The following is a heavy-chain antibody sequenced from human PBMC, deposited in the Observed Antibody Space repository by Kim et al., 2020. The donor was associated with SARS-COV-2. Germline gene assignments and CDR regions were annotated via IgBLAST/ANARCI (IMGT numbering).Heavy chain of an antibody. CDR1: GGSISSSSYY. Sequence: SETLSLTCTVSGGSISSSSYYWGWIRQPPGKGLEWIGSIYYSGSTYYNPSLKSRVTISVDTSKNQFSLKLSSVTAADTAVYYCARHYGSGSYSSTGWFDPWGQGTLVTVPP. V-gene: IGHV4-39*01. CDR2: IYYSGST. D-gene: IGHD3-10*01. J-gene: IGHJ5*02. CDR3: ARHYGSGSYSSTGWFDP.